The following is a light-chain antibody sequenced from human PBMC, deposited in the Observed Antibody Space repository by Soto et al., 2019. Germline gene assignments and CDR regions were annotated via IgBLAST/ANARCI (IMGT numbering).Light chain of an antibody. Sequence: EIVLTQSPGTLSLSPGERATLSCRASQTISSNYFAWYQQEPGQAPRLLIYGISTRATGIPDRFSGSGSGTDFTLTISSLQSQDFAVYYCQQYNKWPRTFGQGTKVDIK. CDR1: QTISSNY. CDR3: QQYNKWPRT. CDR2: GIS. J-gene: IGKJ1*01. V-gene: IGKV3D-15*01.